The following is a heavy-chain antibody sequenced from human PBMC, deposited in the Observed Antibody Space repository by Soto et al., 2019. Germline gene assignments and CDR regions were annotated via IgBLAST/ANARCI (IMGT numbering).Heavy chain of an antibody. V-gene: IGHV1-69*13. CDR3: AREKYSYGSIPTGGYYYYYATDV. J-gene: IGHJ6*02. CDR2: IIPIFDTA. Sequence: GASVKVSCKASGGTFSNYAISWVRQAPGQGLEWMGGIIPIFDTANHAQKFQGRVTITADESTSTAYMELSSLRSDDTAVYYCAREKYSYGSIPTGGYYYYYATDVWGQGTTVTVSS. D-gene: IGHD5-18*01. CDR1: GGTFSNYA.